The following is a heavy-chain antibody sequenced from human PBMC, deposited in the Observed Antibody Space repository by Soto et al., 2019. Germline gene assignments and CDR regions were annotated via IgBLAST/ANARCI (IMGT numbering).Heavy chain of an antibody. V-gene: IGHV1-18*04. J-gene: IGHJ6*02. CDR1: GYTFTSYG. D-gene: IGHD6-19*01. Sequence: GASVKVSCKASGYTFTSYGISWVRQAPGQGLEWMGWISAYNGNTNYAQKLQGRVTMTTDTSTSTAYMELGGLRSDDTAVYYCARVVKGIAVAGRGSYYYGMDVWGQGATVTVSS. CDR3: ARVVKGIAVAGRGSYYYGMDV. CDR2: ISAYNGNT.